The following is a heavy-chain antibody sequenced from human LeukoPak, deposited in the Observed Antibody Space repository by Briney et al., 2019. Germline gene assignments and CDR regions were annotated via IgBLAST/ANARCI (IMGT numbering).Heavy chain of an antibody. CDR2: IYYRGRT. J-gene: IGHJ4*02. V-gene: IGHV4-59*01. CDR1: GGSISSDY. Sequence: NPSETLSLTCTVSGGSISSDYWSWIRQPPGKGLEWVGYIYYRGRTFYNPSLKSRVTISVDTSKNQFSLKLSSVTAADTAIYYCARGFYSPAYWGQGTLVTVSS. CDR3: ARGFYSPAY. D-gene: IGHD4-11*01.